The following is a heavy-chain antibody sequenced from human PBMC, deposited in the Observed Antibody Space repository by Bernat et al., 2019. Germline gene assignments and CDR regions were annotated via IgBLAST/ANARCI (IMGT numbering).Heavy chain of an antibody. CDR3: ARMSYSSSSYYFDY. CDR2: IDWDDDK. D-gene: IGHD6-6*01. CDR1: GFSLTTSGMR. J-gene: IGHJ4*02. V-gene: IGHV2-70*04. Sequence: QVTLKESGPALVKPTQTLTLTCTFSGFSLTTSGMRVSWIRQPPGKALEWLARIDWDDDKFYSTSLKTRLTISKDTSKNQVVLTMTNMYPVDTATYYCARMSYSSSSYYFDYWGQGTLVTVSS.